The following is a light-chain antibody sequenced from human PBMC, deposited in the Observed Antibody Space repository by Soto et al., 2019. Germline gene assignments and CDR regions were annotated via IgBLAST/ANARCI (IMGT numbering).Light chain of an antibody. V-gene: IGLV2-14*01. J-gene: IGLJ1*01. Sequence: QSFLTQPASVSGSPGQSITIPCSGTRSDIGSYNYVAWYQQFPGKTPKILIYGVSNRPSGVSSRFSGSKSGNTASLTISGLQAEDEADYYCISYTGSSTSYVFGSGTKVTVL. CDR3: ISYTGSSTSYV. CDR2: GVS. CDR1: RSDIGSYNY.